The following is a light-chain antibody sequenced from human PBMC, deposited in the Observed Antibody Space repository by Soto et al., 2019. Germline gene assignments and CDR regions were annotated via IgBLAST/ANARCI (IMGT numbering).Light chain of an antibody. CDR2: AAS. Sequence: DIQMTQSPSSLSASVGDRVNITCRASHAIRNFVAWYQQSPGKVPKVLIYAASTLQSGVPSRFSGGGSETDFTLTISSLQPEDFATYYCQKYNSAPYTFGQGNKLEIK. J-gene: IGKJ2*01. V-gene: IGKV1-27*01. CDR1: HAIRNF. CDR3: QKYNSAPYT.